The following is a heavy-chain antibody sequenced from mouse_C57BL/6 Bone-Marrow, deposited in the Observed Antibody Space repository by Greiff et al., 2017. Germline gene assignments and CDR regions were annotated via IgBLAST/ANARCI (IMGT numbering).Heavy chain of an antibody. D-gene: IGHD2-3*01. CDR1: GYTFTSYG. CDR2: IYPRSGNT. CDR3: ASCDGDYYAMDY. J-gene: IGHJ4*01. Sequence: QVQLKESGAELARPGASVKLSCKASGYTFTSYGISWVKQRTGQGLEWIGEIYPRSGNTYYNEKFKGKATLTADKSSSTAYMELRSLTSEDSAVNFCASCDGDYYAMDYWGQGTSVTVSS. V-gene: IGHV1-81*01.